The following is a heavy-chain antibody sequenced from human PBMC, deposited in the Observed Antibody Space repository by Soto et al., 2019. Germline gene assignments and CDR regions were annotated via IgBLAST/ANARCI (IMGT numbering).Heavy chain of an antibody. J-gene: IGHJ4*02. V-gene: IGHV3-30*18. CDR1: GFTFSSYG. CDR3: AKGHMTTVAIDY. CDR2: ISYDGSNK. D-gene: IGHD4-17*01. Sequence: QVQLVESGGGVVQPGRSLRLSCAASGFTFSSYGMHWVRQAPGKGLEWVAVISYDGSNKYYADSVKGRFTISRDNSKNTLYLQMNSLRAEDTAVYYCAKGHMTTVAIDYWGQGTLVTVSS.